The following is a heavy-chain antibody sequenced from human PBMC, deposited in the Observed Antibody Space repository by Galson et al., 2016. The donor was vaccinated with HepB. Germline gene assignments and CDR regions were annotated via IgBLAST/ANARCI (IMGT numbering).Heavy chain of an antibody. D-gene: IGHD2-15*01. CDR1: GDSLTEFS. J-gene: IGHJ5*01. CDR2: FHPEDGGM. V-gene: IGHV1-24*01. Sequence: SVKVSCKVSGDSLTEFSMYWVRQAPGKGLEWMGGFHPEDGGMMYAQKFQGRVTMTEDTSTETAYMELRSLRSEDTAVYYCASAGAYQLLPTDSWGQGTLVTVSS. CDR3: ASAGAYQLLPTDS.